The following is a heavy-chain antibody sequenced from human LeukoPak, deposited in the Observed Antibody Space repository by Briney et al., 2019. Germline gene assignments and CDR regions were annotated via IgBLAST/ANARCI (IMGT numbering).Heavy chain of an antibody. Sequence: SETLSLTCTVSGGSISSSSYYWGWIRQPPGKGLEWIGSIYYSGSTYYNPSLKSRVTISVDTFKNQFSLKLSSVTAADTAVYYCARRFYYDILTGYSNWGQGTLVTVSS. J-gene: IGHJ4*02. V-gene: IGHV4-39*01. CDR3: ARRFYYDILTGYSN. D-gene: IGHD3-9*01. CDR2: IYYSGST. CDR1: GGSISSSSYY.